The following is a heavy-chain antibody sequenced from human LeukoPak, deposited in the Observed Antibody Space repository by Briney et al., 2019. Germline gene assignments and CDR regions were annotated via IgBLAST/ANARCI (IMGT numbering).Heavy chain of an antibody. CDR1: GGSFSGYY. Sequence: SETLSLTCAVYGGSFSGYYWSWIRQPPGKGLEWIGEINHSGSTNYNPSLKSRVTISVDTSKNQFSLKLSSETAADTAVYYCARTAGDWNYGSGSYSHWGQGTLVTVSS. V-gene: IGHV4-34*01. D-gene: IGHD3-10*01. CDR3: ARTAGDWNYGSGSYSH. J-gene: IGHJ4*02. CDR2: INHSGST.